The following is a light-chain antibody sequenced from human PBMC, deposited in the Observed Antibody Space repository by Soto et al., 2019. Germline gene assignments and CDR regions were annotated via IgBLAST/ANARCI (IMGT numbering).Light chain of an antibody. Sequence: QSVLTQPPSVSGAPGQRVTISCTGSSSNIGAGYDVHWYQHLPGTAPKLLIYGNSNRPSGVPDRFSGSKSGTSASLAITGLQAEDEADYYCQSYYSSLSGLVFGGGTKVTVL. CDR1: SSNIGAGYD. J-gene: IGLJ2*01. CDR2: GNS. V-gene: IGLV1-40*01. CDR3: QSYYSSLSGLV.